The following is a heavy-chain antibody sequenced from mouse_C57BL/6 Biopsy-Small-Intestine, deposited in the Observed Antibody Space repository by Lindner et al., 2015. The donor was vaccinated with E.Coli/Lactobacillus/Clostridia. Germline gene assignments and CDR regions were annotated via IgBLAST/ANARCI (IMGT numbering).Heavy chain of an antibody. D-gene: IGHD2-2*01. CDR1: GYTFTDYY. J-gene: IGHJ2*01. V-gene: IGHV1-19*01. Sequence: VQLQESGPVLVKPGASVKMSCKASGYTFTDYYMNWVKQSHGKSLEWIGVINPYNGGTSYNQKFKGKATLTVGKSSSTAYMELNSLTSEDSAVYYCAREKWGIYNGYDERGFDYWGQGTTLTVSS. CDR2: INPYNGGT. CDR3: AREKWGIYNGYDERGFDY.